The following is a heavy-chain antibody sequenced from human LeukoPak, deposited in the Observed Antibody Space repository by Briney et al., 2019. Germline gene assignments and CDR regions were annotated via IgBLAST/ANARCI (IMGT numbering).Heavy chain of an antibody. V-gene: IGHV4-31*03. J-gene: IGHJ5*02. D-gene: IGHD2-2*02. CDR1: GGSISNNIYY. CDR2: IYYSGST. CDR3: ARYCSSTNCYKGGFDP. Sequence: SETLSLTCTVSGGSISNNIYYWGWIRQPPGKGLEWIGYIYYSGSTYSNPSLKSRVTISVDTSKNQFSLNLSSVTAADTAVYYCARYCSSTNCYKGGFDPWGQGTLVTVSS.